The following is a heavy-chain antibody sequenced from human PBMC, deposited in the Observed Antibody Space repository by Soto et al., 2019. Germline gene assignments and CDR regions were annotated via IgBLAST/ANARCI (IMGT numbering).Heavy chain of an antibody. J-gene: IGHJ4*02. CDR3: ARDRVGYGSGSTHVRPFDY. D-gene: IGHD3-10*01. CDR1: GYTFTSYG. Sequence: QVQLVRSGAEVKKPGASVKVSCKASGYTFTSYGISWVRQAPGQGLEWMGWISAYNGNTNYAQKLQGRVTMTTDTSTSTAYMELRSLRSDDTAVYYCARDRVGYGSGSTHVRPFDYWGQGTLVTVSS. V-gene: IGHV1-18*01. CDR2: ISAYNGNT.